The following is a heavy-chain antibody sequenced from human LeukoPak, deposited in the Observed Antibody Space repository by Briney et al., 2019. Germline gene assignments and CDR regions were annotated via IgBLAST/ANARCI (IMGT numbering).Heavy chain of an antibody. CDR1: GLTAGDYY. Sequence: HPGGSLRLSCAASGLTAGDYYMDWVRQTPGKGLEWVGRSRNKGNSYSTGFAATVKGRFTISRDESKNSLFLQMNGLKIEDTAVYYCVRVQTGGAFDIWGQGTMVTVST. CDR3: VRVQTGGAFDI. V-gene: IGHV3-72*01. J-gene: IGHJ3*02. D-gene: IGHD1-1*01. CDR2: SRNKGNSYST.